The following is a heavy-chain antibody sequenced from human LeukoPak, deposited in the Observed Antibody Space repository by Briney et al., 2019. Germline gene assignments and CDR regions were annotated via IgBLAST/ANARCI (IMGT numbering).Heavy chain of an antibody. CDR2: ISSSSSYT. J-gene: IGHJ4*02. Sequence: GGSLRLSCAASGFTFSDYYMSWIRQAPGKGLEWVSYISSSSSYTNYADSVKGRFTISRDNSENMLYLQMNSLRDEDTAVYYCARGLMTPNTYCDLWGQGTLVTVSS. CDR1: GFTFSDYY. V-gene: IGHV3-11*06. CDR3: ARGLMTPNTYCDL. D-gene: IGHD2-8*01.